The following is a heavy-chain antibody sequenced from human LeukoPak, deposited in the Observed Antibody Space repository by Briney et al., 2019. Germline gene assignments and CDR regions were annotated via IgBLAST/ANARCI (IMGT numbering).Heavy chain of an antibody. CDR1: GFTFSNYG. CDR2: ILYDGSNK. D-gene: IGHD5-12*01. Sequence: GGSLRLSCAASGFTFSNYGMHWVRQAPGKGLEWVAFILYDGSNKYDADSMKGRFTISRDNSKNTLYLQMNSLRAEDTAVYYCAKDTVKVTTIRRVPHYMDVWGKGTTVTISS. CDR3: AKDTVKVTTIRRVPHYMDV. J-gene: IGHJ6*03. V-gene: IGHV3-30*02.